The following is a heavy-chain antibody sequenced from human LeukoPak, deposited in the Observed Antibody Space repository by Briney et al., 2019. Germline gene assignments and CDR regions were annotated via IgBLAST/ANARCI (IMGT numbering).Heavy chain of an antibody. CDR3: ARVARGQLVQFDY. Sequence: ASVKVSCKASGGTFTTYYLHWVRQAPGQGLEWVGIVNPSGGSTNYAQKFQGRVTMTRDTSTSTVYMELSSLRSEDTAIYYCARVARGQLVQFDYWGQGTLVTVSS. J-gene: IGHJ4*02. CDR1: GGTFTTYY. V-gene: IGHV1-46*01. D-gene: IGHD6-6*01. CDR2: VNPSGGST.